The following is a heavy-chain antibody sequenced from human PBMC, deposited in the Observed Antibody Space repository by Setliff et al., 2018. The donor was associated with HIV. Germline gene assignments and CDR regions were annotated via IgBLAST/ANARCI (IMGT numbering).Heavy chain of an antibody. CDR3: ARDRYGDYGTFDY. J-gene: IGHJ4*02. V-gene: IGHV3-72*01. D-gene: IGHD4-17*01. Sequence: PGGSLRLSCAASGLTFSDHYMDWVRQAPGKGLEWVGRTRNKANSYTTEYAASVKGRFTISRDDSKNSLYLQMNSLKTEDTAVYYCARDRYGDYGTFDYWGQGTLVTVSS. CDR1: GLTFSDHY. CDR2: TRNKANSYTT.